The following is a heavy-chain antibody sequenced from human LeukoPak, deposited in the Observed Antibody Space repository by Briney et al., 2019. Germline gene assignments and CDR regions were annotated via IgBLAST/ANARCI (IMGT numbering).Heavy chain of an antibody. D-gene: IGHD5-18*01. CDR2: ISGSGGST. Sequence: GGSLRLSCAASGFTFSSYWMSWVRQAPGKGLEWVSAISGSGGSTYYADSVKGRFTISRDNSRNTLYLQMNSLRAEDTAVYYCAKDEYSVCTAMVGPWGQGTLVTVSS. CDR1: GFTFSSYW. V-gene: IGHV3-23*01. CDR3: AKDEYSVCTAMVGP. J-gene: IGHJ5*02.